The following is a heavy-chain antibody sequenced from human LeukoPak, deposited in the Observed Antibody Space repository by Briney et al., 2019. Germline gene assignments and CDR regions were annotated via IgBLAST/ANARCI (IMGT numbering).Heavy chain of an antibody. Sequence: ASVKVSCKASGGTFSSYAISWVRQAPGQGLEWMGGIIPIFGTTNYAQKFQGRVTITADKSTSTAYMEMSSLRSEDTAVYYCASDRCSSTSCYPPSDYWGQGTLVTVSS. CDR2: IIPIFGTT. D-gene: IGHD2-2*01. J-gene: IGHJ4*02. CDR3: ASDRCSSTSCYPPSDY. V-gene: IGHV1-69*06. CDR1: GGTFSSYA.